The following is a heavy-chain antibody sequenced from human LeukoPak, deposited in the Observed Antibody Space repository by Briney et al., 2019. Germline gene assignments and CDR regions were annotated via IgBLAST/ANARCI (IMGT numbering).Heavy chain of an antibody. CDR3: ARDIGAWSAY. CDR2: IKQDESEI. Sequence: GGSLRLSCVGSGFTLSSHWMHWVRQAPGKGLEWVANIKQDESEIYYVDSVKGRFTFSRDNAENSLYLQMNSLRAEDTAVYYCARDIGAWSAYWGQGTLVTVSS. D-gene: IGHD6-19*01. CDR1: GFTLSSHW. V-gene: IGHV3-7*01. J-gene: IGHJ4*02.